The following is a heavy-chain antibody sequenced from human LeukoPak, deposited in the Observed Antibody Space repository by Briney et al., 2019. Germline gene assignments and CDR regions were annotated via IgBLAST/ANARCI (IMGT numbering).Heavy chain of an antibody. Sequence: SETLSLNCAVSGYSISSGYYWGWIRQPPGKGLEWIGSIYHSGSTYYNPSLKSRVTISVDTSKNQFSLKLSSVTAADTAVYYCAREGYSSGWFDYWGQGTLVTVSS. V-gene: IGHV4-38-2*02. J-gene: IGHJ4*02. D-gene: IGHD6-19*01. CDR3: AREGYSSGWFDY. CDR1: GYSISSGYY. CDR2: IYHSGST.